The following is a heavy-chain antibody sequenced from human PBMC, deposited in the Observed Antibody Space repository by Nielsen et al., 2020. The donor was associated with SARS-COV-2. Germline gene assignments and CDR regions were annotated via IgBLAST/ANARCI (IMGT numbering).Heavy chain of an antibody. CDR3: ARARLELEEGYYYYYYGMDV. J-gene: IGHJ6*02. CDR1: GFTFSSYG. D-gene: IGHD1-7*01. CDR2: ISYDGSNK. Sequence: GGSLRLSCAASGFTFSSYGMHRVRQAPGKGLEWVAVISYDGSNKYYADSVKGRFTISRDNSKNTLYLQMNSLRAEDTAVYYCARARLELEEGYYYYYYGMDVWGQGTTGTVSS. V-gene: IGHV3-30*03.